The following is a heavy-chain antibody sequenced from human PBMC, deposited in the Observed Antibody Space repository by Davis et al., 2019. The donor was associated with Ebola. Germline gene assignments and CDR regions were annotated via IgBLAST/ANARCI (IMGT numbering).Heavy chain of an antibody. V-gene: IGHV1-2*02. CDR2: INPNSGGT. CDR3: AGGNWGGIDY. J-gene: IGHJ4*02. CDR1: GYTFTGYY. Sequence: ASVKVSCKASGYTFTGYYMHWVRQAPGQGLEWMGWINPNSGGTNYAQKLQGRVTMTEDTSTDTAYMELSSLRSEDTAVYYCAGGNWGGIDYWGQGTLVTVSS. D-gene: IGHD7-27*01.